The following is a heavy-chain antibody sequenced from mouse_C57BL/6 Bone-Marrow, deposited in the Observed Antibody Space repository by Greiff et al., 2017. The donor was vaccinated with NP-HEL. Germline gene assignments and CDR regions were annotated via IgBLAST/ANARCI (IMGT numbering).Heavy chain of an antibody. V-gene: IGHV1-50*01. CDR2: IDPSDSYT. J-gene: IGHJ1*03. CDR1: GYTFTSYW. D-gene: IGHD1-1*01. CDR3: ARSYGSSYWYFDV. Sequence: QVQLQQPGAELVKPGASVKLSCKASGYTFTSYWMQWVKQRPGQGLEWIGEIDPSDSYTNYNQKFKGKATLTVDTSSSTAYMQLSSPTSEDSAVYYCARSYGSSYWYFDVWGTGTTVTVSS.